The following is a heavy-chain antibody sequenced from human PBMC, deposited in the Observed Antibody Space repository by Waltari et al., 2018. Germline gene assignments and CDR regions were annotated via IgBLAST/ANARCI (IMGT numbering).Heavy chain of an antibody. CDR1: RFTFGNYN. Sequence: SLSCVASRFTFGNYNMNWARQAPGKGLEWVSSISGDSASIYYADSVRGRFTISRDNARSSLFLQMNTLRAEDTAVYYCTGGVTTPGVADVHDYQYGMDVWGQGTTVTVSS. CDR3: TGGVTTPGVADVHDYQYGMDV. J-gene: IGHJ6*02. CDR2: ISGDSASI. D-gene: IGHD3-10*02. V-gene: IGHV3-21*04.